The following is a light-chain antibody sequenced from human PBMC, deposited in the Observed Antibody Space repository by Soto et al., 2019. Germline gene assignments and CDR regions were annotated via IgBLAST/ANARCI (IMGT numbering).Light chain of an antibody. CDR2: GAS. J-gene: IGKJ3*01. CDR1: QTISSNY. V-gene: IGKV3-20*01. Sequence: EIVLTQSPGTLSLSAGERATLSCRASQTISSNYLAWYQQKPGQAPRILIFGASYRATGIPDRFSGSGSGTDFTLTISRLEPEDFAVYYCQQYRSSPPEFTFGPGTKVDIK. CDR3: QQYRSSPPEFT.